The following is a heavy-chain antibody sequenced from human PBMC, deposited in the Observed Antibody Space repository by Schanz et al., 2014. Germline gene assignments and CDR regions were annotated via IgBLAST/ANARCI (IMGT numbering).Heavy chain of an antibody. CDR1: GLIFSNYV. J-gene: IGHJ4*02. D-gene: IGHD3-10*01. CDR2: IGTSGGT. V-gene: IGHV3-23*04. Sequence: EVELVESGGGLVQPGGSLKLSCAASGLIFSNYVMSWVRQAPGKGLEWVSTIGTSGGTNYAESVKGRFTISRDNSKNTLYLQMNSLRPEDTAVYYCARGGFGEVSYFDYWGQGTPITVSS. CDR3: ARGGFGEVSYFDY.